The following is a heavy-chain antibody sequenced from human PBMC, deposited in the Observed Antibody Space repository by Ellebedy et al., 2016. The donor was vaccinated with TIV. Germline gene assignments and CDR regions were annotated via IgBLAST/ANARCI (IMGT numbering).Heavy chain of an antibody. CDR2: IRFDGNSA. CDR1: GFIFSNSG. D-gene: IGHD3-10*01. J-gene: IGHJ6*02. CDR3: AKDRGNYGGAPYNGMDV. Sequence: GGSLRLSCAASGFIFSNSGMNWVRQAPGKGLEWVAFIRFDGNSANYADSAKGRFTISRDSSQNTQYLQMNSLRAEDTAVYYCAKDRGNYGGAPYNGMDVWGQGTTVIVSS. V-gene: IGHV3-30*02.